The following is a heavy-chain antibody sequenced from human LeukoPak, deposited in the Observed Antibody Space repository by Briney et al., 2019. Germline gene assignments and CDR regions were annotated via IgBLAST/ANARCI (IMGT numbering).Heavy chain of an antibody. V-gene: IGHV4-59*01. Sequence: SETLSLTCTVSGGSISSYYWSWIRQPPGTGLEWIGYIYYSGSTNYNPSLKRRGTISVDTSKNQFSLKLSSVPAADTAVYYCARVVYQTTVTFYYYYYYMDVWGKGTTVTVSS. CDR3: ARVVYQTTVTFYYYYYYMDV. CDR1: GGSISSYY. D-gene: IGHD4-17*01. J-gene: IGHJ6*03. CDR2: IYYSGST.